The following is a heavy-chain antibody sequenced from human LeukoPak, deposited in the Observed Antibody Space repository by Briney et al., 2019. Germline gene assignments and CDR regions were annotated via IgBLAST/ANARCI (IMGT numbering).Heavy chain of an antibody. CDR2: ISSSSSYI. D-gene: IGHD5-18*01. CDR1: GFTFNSYS. Sequence: NPWESLRLSCAASGFTFNSYSMNWVRQAPGKGLEWVSSISSSSSYIYYAGSVKGRFTISRDNAKNSLYLQMNSLRAEDTAVYYCVKGKREVAMVPYCYYGMDVWGKGTRVTLSS. CDR3: VKGKREVAMVPYCYYGMDV. V-gene: IGHV3-21*01. J-gene: IGHJ6*04.